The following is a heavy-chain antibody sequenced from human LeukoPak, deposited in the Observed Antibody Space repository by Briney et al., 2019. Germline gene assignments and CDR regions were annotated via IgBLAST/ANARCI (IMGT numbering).Heavy chain of an antibody. J-gene: IGHJ4*02. Sequence: SETLSPTCSVSGGSISSYYWSWIRQPAGKGREWIGRIYTTGNTDYNPSPKIRVTMSVDTSKNQFSLNLSSVTAADTAVYYCARDARGWSGFDYWGQGTLVTVSS. V-gene: IGHV4-4*07. CDR3: ARDARGWSGFDY. CDR1: GGSISSYY. D-gene: IGHD3-3*01. CDR2: IYTTGNT.